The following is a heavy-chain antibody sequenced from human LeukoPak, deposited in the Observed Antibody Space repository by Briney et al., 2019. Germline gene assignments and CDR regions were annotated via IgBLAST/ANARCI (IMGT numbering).Heavy chain of an antibody. CDR3: ARGAATGWFDP. D-gene: IGHD2-15*01. CDR1: GFTFSSYS. J-gene: IGHJ5*02. Sequence: GGSLRLSCAASGFTFSSYSMNWVRQAPGKGLEWVSSISSSSSYIYYADSVKGRFTISGDNAKNSLYLQMNSLRAEDTAVYYCARGAATGWFDPWGQGTLVTVSS. V-gene: IGHV3-21*01. CDR2: ISSSSSYI.